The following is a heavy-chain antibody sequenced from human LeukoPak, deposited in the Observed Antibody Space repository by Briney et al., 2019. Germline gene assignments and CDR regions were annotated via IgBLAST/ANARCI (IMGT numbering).Heavy chain of an antibody. Sequence: GGSLRLSCAASGLTFSSYAMSWVRQAPGKGLEWVSAISGSGGSTYYADSVKGRFTISRDNSKNTLYLQMNSLRAEDTAVYYCAKDRRSGSYYRIRVEYYFDYWGQGTLVTVSS. CDR1: GLTFSSYA. J-gene: IGHJ4*02. V-gene: IGHV3-23*01. D-gene: IGHD1-26*01. CDR2: ISGSGGST. CDR3: AKDRRSGSYYRIRVEYYFDY.